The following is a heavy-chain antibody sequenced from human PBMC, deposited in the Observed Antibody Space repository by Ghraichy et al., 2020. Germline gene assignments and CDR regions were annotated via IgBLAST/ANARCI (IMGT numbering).Heavy chain of an antibody. D-gene: IGHD3-22*01. CDR3: ARLLPNLLNYYDSSGARDYYYYYYMDV. V-gene: IGHV4-59*01. Sequence: SETLSLTCTVSGGSISSYYWSWIRQPPGKGLEWIGYIYYSGSTNYNPSLKSRVTISVDTSKNQFSLKLGSWTAAGTAVYYCARLLPNLLNYYDSSGARDYYYYYYMDVWGKGTTVTVSS. CDR2: IYYSGST. J-gene: IGHJ6*03. CDR1: GGSISSYY.